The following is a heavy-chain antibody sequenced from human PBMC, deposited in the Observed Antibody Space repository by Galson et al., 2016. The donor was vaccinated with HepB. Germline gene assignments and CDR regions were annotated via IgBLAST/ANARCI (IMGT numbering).Heavy chain of an antibody. CDR3: VGIPVTKWLRDY. CDR1: GFSVSVNY. J-gene: IGHJ4*01. D-gene: IGHD5-12*01. Sequence: SLRLSCAASGFSVSVNYMMWVRQAPGKGLEWVSVIFDGGDTYYADAVKGRFTISRDISKNTASLQMNSLRPEDTAVYYCVGIPVTKWLRDYWGQGTLVTASS. CDR2: IFDGGDT. V-gene: IGHV3-53*01.